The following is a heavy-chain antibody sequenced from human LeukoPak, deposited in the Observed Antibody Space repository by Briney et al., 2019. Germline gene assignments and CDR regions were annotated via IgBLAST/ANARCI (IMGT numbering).Heavy chain of an antibody. J-gene: IGHJ3*02. V-gene: IGHV4-34*01. CDR2: INHSGST. D-gene: IGHD2-21*01. Sequence: SQTLSLTCAVYGGSFIGYYWSSIRQPPGKGLDWIGEINHSGSTHYNPSLKSRVTISGDTSKNKFSLKLTSVTAPDTAVYYCARGREIVDGVFHIWGQGTMVTVSS. CDR3: ARGREIVDGVFHI. CDR1: GGSFIGYY.